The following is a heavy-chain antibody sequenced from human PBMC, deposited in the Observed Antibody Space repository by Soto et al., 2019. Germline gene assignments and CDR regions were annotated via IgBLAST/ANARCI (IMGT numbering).Heavy chain of an antibody. D-gene: IGHD6-13*01. J-gene: IGHJ4*02. Sequence: PGGSLRLSCAASGFTFSDYYMSWMRQAPEKGLEWVSYVSGDGGAKSYADSVKGRFSISRDNAKNSLYLQMNSLRAEDTAVYYRARLGSIAAAGTPDYWGQGTLVTVSS. V-gene: IGHV3-11*01. CDR2: VSGDGGAK. CDR3: ARLGSIAAAGTPDY. CDR1: GFTFSDYY.